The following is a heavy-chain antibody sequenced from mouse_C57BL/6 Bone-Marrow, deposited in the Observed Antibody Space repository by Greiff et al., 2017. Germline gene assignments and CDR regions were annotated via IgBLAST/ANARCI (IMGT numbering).Heavy chain of an antibody. CDR3: ARREDYFDY. Sequence: EVKLVESGGDLVKPGGSLKLSCAASGFTFSSYGMSWVRQTPDKRLEWVATISSGGSYTYYPDSVKGRFTISRDNATNTLYLQMSSLKSEDTAMYYCARREDYFDYGGQGTTLTVSS. CDR2: ISSGGSYT. J-gene: IGHJ2*01. CDR1: GFTFSSYG. V-gene: IGHV5-6*02.